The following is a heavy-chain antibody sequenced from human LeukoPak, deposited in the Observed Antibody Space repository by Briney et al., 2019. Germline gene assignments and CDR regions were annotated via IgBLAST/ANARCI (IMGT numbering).Heavy chain of an antibody. CDR1: GGSISRNIYY. J-gene: IGHJ4*02. D-gene: IGHD4-17*01. Sequence: KPSETLSLTCTVSGGSISRNIYYWGWIRQPPGKGLDWIGSIYCGGNTYYNPSLKSRVTISVDTSKNQFSLRLSSVTAADTAVYYCASPTERDYGDVYYFHYWGQGTLVTVSS. V-gene: IGHV4-39*01. CDR3: ASPTERDYGDVYYFHY. CDR2: IYCGGNT.